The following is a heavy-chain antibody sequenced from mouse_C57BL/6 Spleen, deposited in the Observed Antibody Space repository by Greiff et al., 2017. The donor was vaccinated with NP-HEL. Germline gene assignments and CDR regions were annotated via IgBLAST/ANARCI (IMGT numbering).Heavy chain of an antibody. V-gene: IGHV1-64*01. J-gene: IGHJ4*01. Sequence: QVQLQQPGAELVKPGASVKLSCKASGYTFTSYWMHWVKQRPGQGLEWIGMIHPNSGSTNYNQKFKSKATLTVDKSSSTAYMQLSSLTSEDSAAYYCARWGWDAMDYWGQGTSVTVSS. CDR3: ARWGWDAMDY. CDR1: GYTFTSYW. CDR2: IHPNSGST.